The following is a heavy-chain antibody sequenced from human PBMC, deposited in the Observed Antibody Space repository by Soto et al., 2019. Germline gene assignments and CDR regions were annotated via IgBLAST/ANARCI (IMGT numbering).Heavy chain of an antibody. D-gene: IGHD2-15*01. CDR2: ISWNSGTI. J-gene: IGHJ6*04. CDR3: PKSRGGTATGRGV. Sequence: EVQVVESGGGLVQPGRSLRLSCAASGFSFDDYAMHWVRQAPGKGLEWVSGISWNSGTIGYADSVKGRFTIARDNAKNSLYLQRNSMRAEDPALYYCPKSRGGTATGRGVWGKGTTVTVSS. V-gene: IGHV3-9*01. CDR1: GFSFDDYA.